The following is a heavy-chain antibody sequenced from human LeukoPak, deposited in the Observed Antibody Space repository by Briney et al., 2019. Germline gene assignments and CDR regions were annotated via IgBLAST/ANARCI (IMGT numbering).Heavy chain of an antibody. CDR1: GFTFSSYT. Sequence: PGGSLRLSCVVSGFTFSSYTMNWVRQAPGKGLEWVSSISSSSSYIYYADSVKGRFTISRDNAKNSLYLQMNSLRAEDTAVYYCARGCSGGSCYESKFDPWGQGTLVTVSS. D-gene: IGHD2-15*01. CDR2: ISSSSSYI. J-gene: IGHJ5*02. CDR3: ARGCSGGSCYESKFDP. V-gene: IGHV3-21*01.